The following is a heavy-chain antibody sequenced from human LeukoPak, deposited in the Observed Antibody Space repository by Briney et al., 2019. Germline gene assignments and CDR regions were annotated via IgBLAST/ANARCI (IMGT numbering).Heavy chain of an antibody. J-gene: IGHJ4*02. V-gene: IGHV3-7*01. CDR3: ARDTSSNYDNSGYSNLFDY. Sequence: GGSLRLSCAASGFTFSSYWMSCVRQAPGKGLEWVAHIKQDGSEEYYVDSVKGRFTISRDNAKVSLYLQMNSLRAEDTAVYYCARDTSSNYDNSGYSNLFDYWGQGTLVTVSS. D-gene: IGHD3-22*01. CDR1: GFTFSSYW. CDR2: IKQDGSEE.